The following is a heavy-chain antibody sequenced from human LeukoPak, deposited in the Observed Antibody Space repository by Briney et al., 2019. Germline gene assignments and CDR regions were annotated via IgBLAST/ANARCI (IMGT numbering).Heavy chain of an antibody. CDR1: GYTFTGYY. D-gene: IGHD3-3*01. Sequence: ASVKVSCKASGYTFTGYYMHWVRQAPGQGLEWMGWINPNSGGTNYAQKFQGRVTMTRDTSISTAYMELSRLRSDDTAVYYCARAQEYYDFWSGYHPWYYYYMDVWGKGTTVTVSS. J-gene: IGHJ6*03. CDR3: ARAQEYYDFWSGYHPWYYYYMDV. CDR2: INPNSGGT. V-gene: IGHV1-2*02.